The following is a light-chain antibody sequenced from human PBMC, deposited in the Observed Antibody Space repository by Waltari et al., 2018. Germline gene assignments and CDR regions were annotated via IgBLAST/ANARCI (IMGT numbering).Light chain of an antibody. Sequence: DIEMTQSPSSLSASVGDRVIITCRASQSIGPYINWYQQKPGTAPNLLIYDASILQTGVPSKFSGSGSGTVFTLTISSLQPEDFATYYCQQNSNVPPTFGLGTKVEIK. J-gene: IGKJ1*01. CDR3: QQNSNVPPT. V-gene: IGKV1-39*01. CDR1: QSIGPY. CDR2: DAS.